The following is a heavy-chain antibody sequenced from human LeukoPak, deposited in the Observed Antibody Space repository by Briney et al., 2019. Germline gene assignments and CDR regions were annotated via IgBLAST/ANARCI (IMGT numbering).Heavy chain of an antibody. D-gene: IGHD6-13*01. J-gene: IGHJ4*02. V-gene: IGHV4-34*01. CDR3: ARVAAAGPFDY. CDR1: GGSFSGYY. CDR2: INHSGST. Sequence: SETLSLTCAVYGGSFSGYYWSWIRQPPGKGLEWIGEINHSGSTNYNPSLKSRVTMSVDTSKNQFSLKLSSVTAADTAVYYCARVAAAGPFDYWGQGTLVTVSS.